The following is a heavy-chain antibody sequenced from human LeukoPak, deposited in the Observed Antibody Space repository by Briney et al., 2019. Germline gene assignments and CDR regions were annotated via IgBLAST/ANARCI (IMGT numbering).Heavy chain of an antibody. CDR2: FDPEDGET. V-gene: IGHV1-24*01. CDR1: GYTLTELS. CDR3: ATVWELRGGLDY. D-gene: IGHD1-26*01. Sequence: ASVKVSCKVYGYTLTELSMHWVRQAPGKGLEWMGGFDPEDGETIYAQKFQGRVTMTEDTSTATAYMELSSLRSEDTAVYYCATVWELRGGLDYWGQGTLVTVSS. J-gene: IGHJ4*02.